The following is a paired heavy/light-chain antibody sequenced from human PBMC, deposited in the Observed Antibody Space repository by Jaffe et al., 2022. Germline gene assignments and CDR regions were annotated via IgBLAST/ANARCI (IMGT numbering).Heavy chain of an antibody. CDR2: ISSRGDTI. V-gene: IGHV3-48*03. CDR1: GFTFDMHE. D-gene: IGHD3-10*01. J-gene: IGHJ3*02. Sequence: EVQLVESGGGLVQPGGSLRLSCAASGFTFDMHEMNWVRQAPGKGLEWVSFISSRGDTIYYADSVRGRFTISRDNAKNSLYLQMDGLRAEDSAVYYCVTDYLGSGDFAGDTFDTWGQGTVVTVSS. CDR3: VTDYLGSGDFAGDTFDT.
Light chain of an antibody. Sequence: EIVMTQSPATLSVSPGERATLSCRASQTVDSNLAWYQQKPGQAPRLLIYGASTRATGVPVRFSASGSGTEFTLTISSLQSDDFAVYYCQQYNDWPPYTFGRGTKLEIK. J-gene: IGKJ2*01. CDR2: GAS. CDR3: QQYNDWPPYT. V-gene: IGKV3-15*01. CDR1: QTVDSN.